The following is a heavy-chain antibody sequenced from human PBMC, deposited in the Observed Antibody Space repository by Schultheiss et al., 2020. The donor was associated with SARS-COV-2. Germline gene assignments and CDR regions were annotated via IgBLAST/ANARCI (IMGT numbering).Heavy chain of an antibody. V-gene: IGHV4-4*07. CDR2: IYTSGST. CDR1: GGSISSYY. D-gene: IGHD6-19*01. CDR3: ASIAVAGTGKNAFDI. Sequence: SETLSLTCTVSGGSISSYYWSWIRQPAGKGLEWIGRIYTSGSTNYNPSLKSRVTMSVDTSKNQFSLKLSSVTAADTAVYYCASIAVAGTGKNAFDIWGQGTMVTVSS. J-gene: IGHJ3*02.